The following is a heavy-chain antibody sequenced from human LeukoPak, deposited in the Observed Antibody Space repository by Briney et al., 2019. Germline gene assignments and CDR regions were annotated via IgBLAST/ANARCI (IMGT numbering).Heavy chain of an antibody. CDR2: IYSGESA. CDR3: ARDGGSGYCSSSNCYEGFDY. CDR1: GFSVSSNY. J-gene: IGHJ4*02. V-gene: IGHV3-66*01. D-gene: IGHD2-2*01. Sequence: GGSLRLSCAASGFSVSSNYMSWVRQAPGKGLEWVSTIYSGESAYYADSVKGRFTISRDNSKNALVLQMNSLTAADTAVYYCARDGGSGYCSSSNCYEGFDYGAREPWSPSPQ.